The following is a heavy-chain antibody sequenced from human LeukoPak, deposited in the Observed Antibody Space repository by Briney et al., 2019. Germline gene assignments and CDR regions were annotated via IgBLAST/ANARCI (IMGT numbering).Heavy chain of an antibody. CDR3: AKDYYGSGSYYSNTHFDY. D-gene: IGHD3-10*01. V-gene: IGHV3-23*01. Sequence: PGGSLRLSCAASGFTFSSYAMSWVRQAPGEGLEWVSAISGGGGSTYYADSVKGRFTISRDNSKNTLYLQMNSLRAEDTAVYYCAKDYYGSGSYYSNTHFDYWGQGTLVTVSS. CDR2: ISGGGGST. CDR1: GFTFSSYA. J-gene: IGHJ4*02.